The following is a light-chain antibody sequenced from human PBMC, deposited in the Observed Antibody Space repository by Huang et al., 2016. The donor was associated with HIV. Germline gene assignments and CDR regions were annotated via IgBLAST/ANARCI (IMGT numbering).Light chain of an antibody. Sequence: DIQMTQSPSTLSASVGDRVTITCRASQSIGTWLAWYRQNPGKAPKLLISQASTLQNGVPSRFSGSGSGAQFPLTIRTLQPDDFATYYCQQCYASSYTFGQGTKVEIK. J-gene: IGKJ2*01. CDR2: QAS. V-gene: IGKV1-5*03. CDR3: QQCYASSYT. CDR1: QSIGTW.